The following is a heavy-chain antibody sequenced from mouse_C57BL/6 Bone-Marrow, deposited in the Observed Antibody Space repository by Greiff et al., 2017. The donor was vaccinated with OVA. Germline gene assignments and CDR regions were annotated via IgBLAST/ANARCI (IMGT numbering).Heavy chain of an antibody. D-gene: IGHD2-3*01. V-gene: IGHV1-81*01. J-gene: IGHJ4*01. CDR2: IYPRSGNT. CDR3: AKCGYCYNYALDY. Sequence: VQLQESGAELARPGASVKLSCKASGYTFTSYGISWVKQRTGQGLEWIGEIYPRSGNTYYNEKFKGKATLPADKSSSTAYMELRSLTSEDSADYFGAKCGYCYNYALDYWGQGTSLTVSS. CDR1: GYTFTSYG.